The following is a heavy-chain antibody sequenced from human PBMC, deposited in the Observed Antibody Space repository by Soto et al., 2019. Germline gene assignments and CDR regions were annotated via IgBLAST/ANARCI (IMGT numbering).Heavy chain of an antibody. CDR3: ARAEGYSSSPQGANYYYYGMDV. CDR1: GYTFTGYY. Sequence: GASEKVSCKASGYTFTGYYMHWVRQAPGQGLEWMGWINPNSGGTNYAEKFQGRVTMTRDTSISTAYMELSRLRSDDTAVYYCARAEGYSSSPQGANYYYYGMDVWGQGTTVTVSS. CDR2: INPNSGGT. V-gene: IGHV1-2*02. J-gene: IGHJ6*02. D-gene: IGHD6-6*01.